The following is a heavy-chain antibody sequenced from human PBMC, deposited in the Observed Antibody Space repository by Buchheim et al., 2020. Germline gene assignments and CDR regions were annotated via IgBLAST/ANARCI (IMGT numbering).Heavy chain of an antibody. Sequence: EVQLVESGGGLVKPGGSLRLSCAASGLTFGSYSMTWVRQSPGKGLEWVSSISSSGSYIYYADSLKGRFTISRDNAKNSLYLQVNSLRAEDTAVYYCARGGRGNLRYYFDYWGQGTL. J-gene: IGHJ4*02. CDR2: ISSSGSYI. D-gene: IGHD1-26*01. CDR1: GLTFGSYS. V-gene: IGHV3-21*02. CDR3: ARGGRGNLRYYFDY.